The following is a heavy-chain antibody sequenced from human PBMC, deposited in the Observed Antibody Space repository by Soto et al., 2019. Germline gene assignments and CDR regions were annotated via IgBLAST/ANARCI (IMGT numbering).Heavy chain of an antibody. CDR2: IIPIFGTA. CDR3: ARNDGSGSLGYYYGMDV. Sequence: QVQLVQSGAEVKKPGSSVKVSCKASGGTFSSYAISWVRQAPGQGLEWMGGIIPIFGTANYAQKFQGRVTITADESTSTAYMELSSLRSEDTAVYYCARNDGSGSLGYYYGMDVWGQGTTVTVSS. V-gene: IGHV1-69*12. J-gene: IGHJ6*02. D-gene: IGHD3-10*01. CDR1: GGTFSSYA.